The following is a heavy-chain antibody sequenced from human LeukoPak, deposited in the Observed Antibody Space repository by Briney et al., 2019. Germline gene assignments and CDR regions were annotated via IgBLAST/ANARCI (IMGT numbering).Heavy chain of an antibody. J-gene: IGHJ5*02. CDR1: GFTFSSYA. V-gene: IGHV3-30-3*01. CDR2: ISYDGSNK. D-gene: IGHD3-10*01. CDR3: ASITMVRGVSNWFDP. Sequence: GGSLRLSCAASGFTFSSYAMHWVRRAPGKGLEWVAVISYDGSNKYYADSVKGRFTISRDNSKNTLYLQMNSLRAEDTAVYYCASITMVRGVSNWFDPWGQGTLVTVSS.